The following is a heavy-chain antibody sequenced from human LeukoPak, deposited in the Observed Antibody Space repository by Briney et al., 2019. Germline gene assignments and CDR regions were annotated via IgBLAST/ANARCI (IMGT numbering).Heavy chain of an antibody. Sequence: PGRSLRLSCAASGFTFSSYGMHWVRQAPGKGLEWVAVISYDGSNKYYADSVKGRFTISRDNSKNTLYLQMNSLRAEDTAVYYCAKDLGSGYAWGIGYWGQGTLVIVSS. CDR2: ISYDGSNK. J-gene: IGHJ4*02. CDR3: AKDLGSGYAWGIGY. CDR1: GFTFSSYG. V-gene: IGHV3-30*18. D-gene: IGHD5-12*01.